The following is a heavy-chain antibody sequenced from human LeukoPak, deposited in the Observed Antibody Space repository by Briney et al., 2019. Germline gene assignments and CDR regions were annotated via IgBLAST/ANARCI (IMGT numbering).Heavy chain of an antibody. CDR3: ARGTTVTNYYYYYYMDV. Sequence: ASVKVSCKASGYTFTSYDINWVRQATGQGIEWMGWMNPNSGNTGYAQKFQGRVAITRNTSISTAYMELSSLRSEDTAVYYCARGTTVTNYYYYYYMDVWGKGTTVTVSS. CDR2: MNPNSGNT. D-gene: IGHD4-17*01. CDR1: GYTFTSYD. V-gene: IGHV1-8*03. J-gene: IGHJ6*03.